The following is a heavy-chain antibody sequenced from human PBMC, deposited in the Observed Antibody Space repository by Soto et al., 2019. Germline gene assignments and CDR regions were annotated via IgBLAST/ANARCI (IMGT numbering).Heavy chain of an antibody. V-gene: IGHV4-30-2*01. CDR3: ARAGVYDKVRALYYYGMDV. J-gene: IGHJ6*02. D-gene: IGHD3-22*01. CDR1: GGSISSGGYS. CDR2: IYHSGST. Sequence: SETLSLTCAVSGGSISSGGYSWSWIRQPPGKGLEWIGYIYHSGSTYYNPSLKSRVTISVDRSKNQFSLKLSSVTAADTAVYYCARAGVYDKVRALYYYGMDVWGQGTTVTVSS.